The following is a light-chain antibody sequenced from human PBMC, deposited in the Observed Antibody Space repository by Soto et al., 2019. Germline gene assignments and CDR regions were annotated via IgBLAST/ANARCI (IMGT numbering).Light chain of an antibody. J-gene: IGKJ4*01. CDR3: QQSNSFPLT. CDR2: AAS. V-gene: IGKV1-12*01. Sequence: DIQMTQSPSSVSASVGDRVTITCRASQGISSRLAWYQQKPGKAPNLLIYAASSFQSGVPSRFRGSGSGNDFPLTIGRLQAEDFATYYCQQSNSFPLTFGGGTKVEIK. CDR1: QGISSR.